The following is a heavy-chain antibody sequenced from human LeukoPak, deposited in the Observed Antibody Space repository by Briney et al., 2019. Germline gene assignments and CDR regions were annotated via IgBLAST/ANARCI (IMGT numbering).Heavy chain of an antibody. CDR2: ISWNSGSI. J-gene: IGHJ4*02. CDR1: GFTFDDYA. Sequence: GGSLRLSCAASGFTFDDYAMHWVRQAPGKGLEWVSGISWNSGSIGYADSVKGRFTISRDNAKNSLYLQMNSLRAEDTALYYCARSGTTVTPNFDYWGQGTQVTVSS. CDR3: ARSGTTVTPNFDY. V-gene: IGHV3-9*01. D-gene: IGHD4-17*01.